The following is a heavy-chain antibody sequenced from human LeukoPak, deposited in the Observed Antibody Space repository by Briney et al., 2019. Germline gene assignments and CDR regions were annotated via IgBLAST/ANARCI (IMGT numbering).Heavy chain of an antibody. CDR3: ARVNYGSATKEDY. D-gene: IGHD3-10*01. CDR2: IYYSGSA. V-gene: IGHV4-31*03. Sequence: SETLSLTCSVSGGSISSGGYYWSWIRQHPGKGLEWIGYIYYSGSAYYNPSLKSRVTISVDTSENQFSLELGSVTAADTAVYYCARVNYGSATKEDYWGQGTLVTVSS. J-gene: IGHJ4*02. CDR1: GGSISSGGYY.